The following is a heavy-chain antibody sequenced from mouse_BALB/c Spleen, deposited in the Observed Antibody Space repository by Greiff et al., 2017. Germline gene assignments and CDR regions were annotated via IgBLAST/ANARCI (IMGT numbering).Heavy chain of an antibody. CDR3: ANDGYYVGFAY. CDR1: GYTFTSYN. J-gene: IGHJ3*01. CDR2: IYPGNGDT. V-gene: IGHV1-12*01. D-gene: IGHD2-3*01. Sequence: QVQLKQPGAELVKPGASVKMSCKASGYTFTSYNMHWVKQTPGQGLEWIGAIYPGNGDTSYNQKFKGKATLTADKSSSTAYMQLSSLTSEDSAVYYCANDGYYVGFAYWGQGTLVTVSA.